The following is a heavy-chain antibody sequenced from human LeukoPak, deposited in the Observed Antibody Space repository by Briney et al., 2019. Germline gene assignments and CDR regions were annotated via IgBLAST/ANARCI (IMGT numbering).Heavy chain of an antibody. V-gene: IGHV1-8*01. J-gene: IGHJ5*02. CDR2: MNPKSGNS. CDR1: GNTLTPYD. Sequence: ASVKVSCKASGNTLTPYDFNWVRQASGQGLEWMGWMNPKSGNSGYAESFQGRISLDINRSTDTAYMELTSLRFEDTAVYYCAIWEPAPNAFDPWGQGTLVTVSS. D-gene: IGHD1-14*01. CDR3: AIWEPAPNAFDP.